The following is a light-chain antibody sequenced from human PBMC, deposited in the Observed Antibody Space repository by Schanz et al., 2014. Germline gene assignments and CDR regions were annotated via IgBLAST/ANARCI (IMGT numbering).Light chain of an antibody. J-gene: IGKJ4*01. Sequence: DIQMTQSPSTLSASVGERVTITCRASQSISSWLAWYQQKPGKAPTILISDASNLESGVPSRFSGSGSGTDFTLTISSLQPEDFATYYCQQYFVYPVTFGGGTKVEIK. CDR3: QQYFVYPVT. V-gene: IGKV1-5*01. CDR2: DAS. CDR1: QSISSW.